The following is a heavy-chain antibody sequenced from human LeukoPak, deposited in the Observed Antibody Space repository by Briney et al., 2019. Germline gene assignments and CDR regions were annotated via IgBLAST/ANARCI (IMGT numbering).Heavy chain of an antibody. D-gene: IGHD3-10*01. CDR1: GFTFRSYG. CDR3: ARQRMVRGVLFDY. Sequence: PGTSLRLSCAASGFTFRSYGMHWVRQAPGKGLEWVAVIWKDGINKYYADSVKGRFTISRDNSKNTLYLQMNSLRAEDTAVYYCARQRMVRGVLFDYWGQGTLVTVSS. CDR2: IWKDGINK. J-gene: IGHJ4*02. V-gene: IGHV3-33*01.